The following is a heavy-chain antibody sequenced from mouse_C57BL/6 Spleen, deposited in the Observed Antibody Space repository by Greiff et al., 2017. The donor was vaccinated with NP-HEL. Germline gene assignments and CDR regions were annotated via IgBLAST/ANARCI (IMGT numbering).Heavy chain of an antibody. Sequence: QVQLQQSGAELARPGASVKMSCKASGYTFTSYTMHWVKQRPGQGLEWIGYINPSSGYTKYNQRFKDKATLTADKSSSTAYMQLSSLTSEDSAVYYCARYGSSLYAMDYWGQGTSVTVSS. CDR3: ARYGSSLYAMDY. J-gene: IGHJ4*01. V-gene: IGHV1-4*01. CDR2: INPSSGYT. CDR1: GYTFTSYT. D-gene: IGHD1-1*01.